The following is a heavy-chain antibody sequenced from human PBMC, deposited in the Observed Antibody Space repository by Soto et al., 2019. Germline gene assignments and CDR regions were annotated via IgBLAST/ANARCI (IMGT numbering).Heavy chain of an antibody. CDR1: GYTFTSYA. V-gene: IGHV1-18*01. Sequence: GASVKVACKASGYTFTSYAMHWVRPAPGQKLEWMRWITAHNHNTNYAQKLQGRFTLTTDTSTSTAYMELRSLTSDDTAVYYCARFVGGYDSSGYYYKGFDYWGQGTLVTVSS. J-gene: IGHJ4*02. CDR3: ARFVGGYDSSGYYYKGFDY. D-gene: IGHD3-22*01. CDR2: ITAHNHNT.